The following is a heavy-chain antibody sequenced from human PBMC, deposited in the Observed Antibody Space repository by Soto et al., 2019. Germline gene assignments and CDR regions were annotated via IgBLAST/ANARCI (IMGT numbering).Heavy chain of an antibody. CDR2: IIPIFGTA. CDR1: GGTFSSYA. Sequence: SVKVSCKASGGTFSSYAISWVRQAPGQGLEWMGGIIPIFGTANYAQKFQGRVTITADESTSTAYMELSSLRSEDTAVYYCARDLYYDSSGYYDYFDYWGQGTLVTVSS. CDR3: ARDLYYDSSGYYDYFDY. D-gene: IGHD3-22*01. V-gene: IGHV1-69*13. J-gene: IGHJ4*02.